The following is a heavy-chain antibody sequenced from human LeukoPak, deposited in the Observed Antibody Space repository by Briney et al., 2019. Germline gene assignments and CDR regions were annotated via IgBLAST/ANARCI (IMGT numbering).Heavy chain of an antibody. CDR3: ARDVGFRMVRGVMSDY. Sequence: ASVKVSCKASGYTFTGYYIHWVRQAPGQGLEWMGWINPNSGGTNYAQKFQGRVTMTRDTSISTAYMELSRLRSDDTAVYYCARDVGFRMVRGVMSDYWGQGTLVTVSS. J-gene: IGHJ4*02. V-gene: IGHV1-2*02. D-gene: IGHD3-10*01. CDR1: GYTFTGYY. CDR2: INPNSGGT.